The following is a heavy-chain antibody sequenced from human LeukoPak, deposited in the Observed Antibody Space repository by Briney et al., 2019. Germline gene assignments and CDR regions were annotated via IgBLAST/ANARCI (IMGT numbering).Heavy chain of an antibody. V-gene: IGHV1-69*04. CDR1: GGTFSSYA. CDR3: ARDAINYYDSSGYLAPGY. Sequence: SVKVSCTASGGTFSSYAISWVRQPPGQGLEWMGRIIPIFGIANYAQKFQGRVTITADKSTSTAYMELSSLRSEDTAVYYCARDAINYYDSSGYLAPGYWGQGTLVTVSS. CDR2: IIPIFGIA. J-gene: IGHJ4*02. D-gene: IGHD3-22*01.